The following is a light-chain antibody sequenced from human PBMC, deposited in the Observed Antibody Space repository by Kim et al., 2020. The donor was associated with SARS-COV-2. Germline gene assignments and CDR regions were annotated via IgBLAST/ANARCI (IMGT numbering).Light chain of an antibody. J-gene: IGLJ3*02. CDR1: ILRNYY. Sequence: SSELTQDPAVSVALGQTVRITCQGDILRNYYASWYQQRPGQAPVLVIYGKNNRSSGIPDRFSGSSSGSTASLTITGAQAEDESDYYCNSRDSSGNHHWVF. CDR2: GKN. V-gene: IGLV3-19*01. CDR3: NSRDSSGNHHWV.